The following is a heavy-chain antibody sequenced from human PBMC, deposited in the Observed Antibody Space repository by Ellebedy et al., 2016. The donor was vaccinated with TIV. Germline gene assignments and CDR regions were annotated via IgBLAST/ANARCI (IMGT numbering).Heavy chain of an antibody. J-gene: IGHJ4*02. D-gene: IGHD2-21*02. CDR2: IRNKANSYAT. V-gene: IGHV3-73*01. CDR3: TRRTYCGGDCYSFDY. CDR1: GFTFSGSA. Sequence: PGGSLRLSCAAFGFTFSGSAMHWVRQASGKGLEWVGRIRNKANSYATAYATSVKGRFTISRDDSKNTAYLQMNSLKTGDTAVYYCTRRTYCGGDCYSFDYWGQGTLVTVSS.